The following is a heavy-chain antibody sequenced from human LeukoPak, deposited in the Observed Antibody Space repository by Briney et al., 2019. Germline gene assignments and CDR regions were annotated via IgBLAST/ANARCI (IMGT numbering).Heavy chain of an antibody. J-gene: IGHJ4*02. D-gene: IGHD6-19*01. Sequence: ASVKVSCKASGYTFTGYYMHWVRQAPGQGLEWMGWINPNSGGTNYAQKFQGRVTMTRGTSISTAYMELSRLRSDDTAVYYCARDRPRIAVAGGGPYYFDYWGQGTLVTVSS. CDR2: INPNSGGT. CDR1: GYTFTGYY. CDR3: ARDRPRIAVAGGGPYYFDY. V-gene: IGHV1-2*02.